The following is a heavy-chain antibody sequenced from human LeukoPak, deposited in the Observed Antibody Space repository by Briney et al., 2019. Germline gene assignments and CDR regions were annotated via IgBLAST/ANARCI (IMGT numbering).Heavy chain of an antibody. CDR2: IYHSGST. CDR1: GGSISSSTYY. CDR3: ARDYCPEV. D-gene: IGHD2-15*01. V-gene: IGHV4-39*07. J-gene: IGHJ6*04. Sequence: PSETLSLTYTVSGGSISSSTYYWGWIRQPPGKGLEWIGSIYHSGSTYYNPSLKSRVTISVDTSENQFSLKLSSVTAADTAVYYCARDYCPEVWGKGTTVTVSS.